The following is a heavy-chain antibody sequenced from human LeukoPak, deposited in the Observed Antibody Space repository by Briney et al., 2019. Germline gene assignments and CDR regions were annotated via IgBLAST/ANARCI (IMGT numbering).Heavy chain of an antibody. D-gene: IGHD3-16*01. V-gene: IGHV4-59*01. CDR3: ARNGGAMDV. Sequence: SETLSLTCTVSGGSISSYYWSWIRQPPGKGLEWIGYIYYSGSTNYNPSLKSRVTISVDTSKDQFSLKLSSVTAADTAVYYCARNGGAMDVWGKGTTVTVSS. J-gene: IGHJ6*04. CDR2: IYYSGST. CDR1: GGSISSYY.